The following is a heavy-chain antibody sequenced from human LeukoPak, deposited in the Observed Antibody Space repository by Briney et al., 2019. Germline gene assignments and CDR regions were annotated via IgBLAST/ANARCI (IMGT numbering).Heavy chain of an antibody. CDR1: GFTFDDYT. V-gene: IGHV3-43*01. D-gene: IGHD6-13*01. J-gene: IGHJ4*02. CDR3: AKDIAAAGNFDY. CDR2: ISWDGGST. Sequence: PGGSLRLSCAASGFTFDDYTMHWVRQAPGKGLEWVSLISWDGGSTYYADSVKGRFTISRDNAKNSLYLQMNSLRAEDTALYYCAKDIAAAGNFDYWGRGTLVTVSS.